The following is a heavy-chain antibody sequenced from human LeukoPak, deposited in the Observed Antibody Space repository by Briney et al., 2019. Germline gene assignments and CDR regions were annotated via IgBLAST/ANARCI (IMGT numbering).Heavy chain of an antibody. V-gene: IGHV1-8*03. Sequence: ASVKVSCKASGYSFTNYDINWVRQATGQGLEWMGWMNPKSGDTGYSQKFQGRVFITRDTSINTAYMELRSLRSDDTAVYYCARKRWLQLDAFDIWGQGTMVTVSS. D-gene: IGHD5-24*01. CDR2: MNPKSGDT. CDR1: GYSFTNYD. CDR3: ARKRWLQLDAFDI. J-gene: IGHJ3*02.